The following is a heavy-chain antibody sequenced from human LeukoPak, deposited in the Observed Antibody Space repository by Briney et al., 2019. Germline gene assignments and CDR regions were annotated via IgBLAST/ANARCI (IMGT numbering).Heavy chain of an antibody. J-gene: IGHJ5*02. CDR2: IWYDGSNK. Sequence: GGSLRLSCAASGFTFSKHGMHWVRQAPGKGLEWVALIWYDGSNKEYAESVKGRFTISRDNSKNTLYLQMNSLRDEDTAVYYCARDQGTSTTAPKRKGRFDPWGQGTLVTVSS. CDR1: GFTFSKHG. CDR3: ARDQGTSTTAPKRKGRFDP. D-gene: IGHD1-1*01. V-gene: IGHV3-33*01.